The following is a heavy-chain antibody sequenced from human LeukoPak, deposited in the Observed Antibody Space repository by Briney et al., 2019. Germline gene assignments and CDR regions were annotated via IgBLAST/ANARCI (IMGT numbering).Heavy chain of an antibody. CDR3: ARGGTGSYPLDAFDI. D-gene: IGHD1-26*01. J-gene: IGHJ3*02. CDR1: GGSFSGYY. Sequence: SETLSLTCAVYGGSFSGYYWSWIRQPPGKGLEWIGEINHSGSTNYNPSLKSRVTMSVDTSKSQFSLKLSSVTAADTAMYYCARGGTGSYPLDAFDIWGQGTMVTVSS. V-gene: IGHV4-34*01. CDR2: INHSGST.